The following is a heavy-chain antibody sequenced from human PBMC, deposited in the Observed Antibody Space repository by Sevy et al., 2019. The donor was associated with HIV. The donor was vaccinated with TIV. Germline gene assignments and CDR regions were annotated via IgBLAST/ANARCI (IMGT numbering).Heavy chain of an antibody. CDR3: ARVHSAASDY. J-gene: IGHJ4*02. V-gene: IGHV3-30-3*01. Sequence: GGSLRLSCAASGFTFSSYAMYWVRQAPGTGLEWVAVISYDGSNKYYADSVKGRFTISRDNSKNTLYLQMNSLRAEDTAVYYCARVHSAASDYWGQRTLVTVSS. CDR2: ISYDGSNK. CDR1: GFTFSSYA. D-gene: IGHD6-13*01.